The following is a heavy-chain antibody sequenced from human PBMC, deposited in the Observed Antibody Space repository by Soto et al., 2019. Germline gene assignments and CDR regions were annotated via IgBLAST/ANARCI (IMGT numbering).Heavy chain of an antibody. V-gene: IGHV1-46*01. CDR3: ARDRDIVATHYYYGMDV. D-gene: IGHD5-12*01. CDR2: INPSGGST. CDR1: GYTFTSYY. J-gene: IGHJ6*02. Sequence: ASVPVSCKSSGYTFTSYYMHWVRQAPVQVLEWMGIINPSGGSTSYAQKFQGRVTMTRDTSTSTVYMELSRLRSDDTAVYYCARDRDIVATHYYYGMDVWGQGTTVNVS.